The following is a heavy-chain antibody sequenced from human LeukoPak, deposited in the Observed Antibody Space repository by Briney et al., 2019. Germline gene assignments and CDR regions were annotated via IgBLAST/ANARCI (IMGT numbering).Heavy chain of an antibody. J-gene: IGHJ6*02. D-gene: IGHD3-10*01. Sequence: PGGSLRLSCAASGFTFSSYAMSWVRQAPGKGLEWISAISGSGGSTYYADSVKGRFTISRDNSKNTLYLQMNSLRAEDTAVYYCARSEISNGWFFYYYGMDVWGQGTTVTVSS. V-gene: IGHV3-23*01. CDR2: ISGSGGST. CDR1: GFTFSSYA. CDR3: ARSEISNGWFFYYYGMDV.